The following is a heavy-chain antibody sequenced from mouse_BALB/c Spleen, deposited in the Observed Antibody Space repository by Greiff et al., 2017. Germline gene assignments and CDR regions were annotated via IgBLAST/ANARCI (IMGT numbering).Heavy chain of an antibody. D-gene: IGHD1-1*01. CDR1: GFNIKDTY. CDR2: IDPANGNT. Sequence: EVQLQQSGAELVKPGASVKLSCTASGFNIKDTYMHWVKQRPEQGLEWIGRIDPANGNTKYDPKFQGKATITADTSSNTAYLQLSSLTSEDTAVYYCARYSSYDYAMDYWGQGTSVTVSS. CDR3: ARYSSYDYAMDY. V-gene: IGHV14-3*02. J-gene: IGHJ4*01.